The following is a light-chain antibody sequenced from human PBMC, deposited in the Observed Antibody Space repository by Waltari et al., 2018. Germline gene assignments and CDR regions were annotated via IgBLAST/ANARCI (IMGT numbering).Light chain of an antibody. CDR2: KDS. J-gene: IGLJ2*01. CDR3: QSADTNFADHVA. Sequence: SYDLTQPPSVSVYPGQTARITCSGDAFPRLYAYWYQQKPGQAPVLLIYKDSERPSGNPERFSGSSSGTTVTLTISGVQAEDEADYYCQSADTNFADHVAFGVGTQLTVL. CDR1: AFPRLY. V-gene: IGLV3-25*03.